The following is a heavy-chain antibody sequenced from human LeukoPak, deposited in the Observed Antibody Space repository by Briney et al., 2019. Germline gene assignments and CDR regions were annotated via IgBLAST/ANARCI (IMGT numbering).Heavy chain of an antibody. D-gene: IGHD3-22*01. CDR2: INHSGST. V-gene: IGHV4-34*01. Sequence: SETLSLTCAVYGGSFSGYYWSWIRQPPGKGLEWIGEINHSGSTNYNPSLKSRVTISVDTSKNQFSLKRSSVTAADTAVYYCASYGDSSGYSFDYWGQGTLVTVSS. J-gene: IGHJ4*02. CDR1: GGSFSGYY. CDR3: ASYGDSSGYSFDY.